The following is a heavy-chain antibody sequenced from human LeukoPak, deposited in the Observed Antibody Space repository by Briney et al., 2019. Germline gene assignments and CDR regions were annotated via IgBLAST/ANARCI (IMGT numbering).Heavy chain of an antibody. CDR2: IKSKPDGGST. CDR1: GFTLSNAW. Sequence: GGSLRLSCAASGFTLSNAWMSWVRQAPGKGLEWVGRIKSKPDGGSTDFAAPVKGRFTISRDDSKNMLYLQMNSLKTEDTAVYYCTTARNMVRGVIPLDYWGQGTLVTVSS. D-gene: IGHD3-10*01. J-gene: IGHJ4*02. CDR3: TTARNMVRGVIPLDY. V-gene: IGHV3-15*01.